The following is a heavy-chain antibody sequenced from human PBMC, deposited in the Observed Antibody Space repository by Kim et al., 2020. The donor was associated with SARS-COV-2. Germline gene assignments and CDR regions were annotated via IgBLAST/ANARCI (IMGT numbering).Heavy chain of an antibody. Sequence: GGSLRLSCAASGFRFSTYAMTWVRQAPGEGLQWVSSITGNGESTYYADSVKGRFTISRDNSKNTLYLQMNSLRAEDTAKYFCAKGSRSNGYYVDHWGQGTLVTVSS. D-gene: IGHD3-22*01. V-gene: IGHV3-23*01. CDR3: AKGSRSNGYYVDH. CDR2: ITGNGEST. CDR1: GFRFSTYA. J-gene: IGHJ4*02.